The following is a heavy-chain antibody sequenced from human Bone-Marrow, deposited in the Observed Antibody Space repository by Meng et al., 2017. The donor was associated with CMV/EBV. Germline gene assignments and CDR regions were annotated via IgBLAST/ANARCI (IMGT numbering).Heavy chain of an antibody. CDR2: ISSSSSYI. CDR3: ARVATYYYYGMDV. V-gene: IGHV3-21*01. Sequence: GESLKISCAASGFTFSSYSMNWVRQAPGKGLEWVSSISSSSSYIYYADSVKGRFTISRDNAKNTLYLQMNSLRAEDTAVYYCARVATYYYYGMDVWGQGTTVTVS. D-gene: IGHD5-12*01. CDR1: GFTFSSYS. J-gene: IGHJ6*02.